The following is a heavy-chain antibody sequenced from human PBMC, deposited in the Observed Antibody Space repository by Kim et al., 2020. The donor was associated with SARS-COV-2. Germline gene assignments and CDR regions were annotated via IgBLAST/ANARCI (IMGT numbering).Heavy chain of an antibody. D-gene: IGHD6-19*01. V-gene: IGHV3-33*03. CDR3: AKDQRRYSSGWYLDS. J-gene: IGHJ4*02. Sequence: AESVKGRFTISRVHSKNTLYLQMNSLRAEDTALYYCAKDQRRYSSGWYLDSWGQGTLVTVSS.